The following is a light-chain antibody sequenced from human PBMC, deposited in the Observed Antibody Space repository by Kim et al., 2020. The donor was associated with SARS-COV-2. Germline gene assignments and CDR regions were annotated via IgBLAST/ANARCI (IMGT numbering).Light chain of an antibody. CDR3: RQDNSYPIT. CDR2: AAS. CDR1: AGIDEG. Sequence: ASVGDRVTISCRASAGIDEGFAWYQQKPGSAPKLLIYAASNLESGVPSRFSGSGSWTEFTLTISSMQPDDFATYYCRQDNSYPITFGGGTKVDIK. J-gene: IGKJ4*01. V-gene: IGKV1-5*01.